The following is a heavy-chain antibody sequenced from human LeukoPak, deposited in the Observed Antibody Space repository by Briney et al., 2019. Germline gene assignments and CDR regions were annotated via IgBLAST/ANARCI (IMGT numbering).Heavy chain of an antibody. CDR1: GYTFTCYY. D-gene: IGHD5-18*01. CDR3: AKGVHSYGNFDY. Sequence: ASVKVSCKASGYTFTCYYMHWVRQAPGQGLEWMGRINPNSGGTNYAHKFQGRVTMTRDTSISTAYMELSRLTSDDTAVYYCAKGVHSYGNFDYWGQGTLVTVSS. V-gene: IGHV1-2*06. CDR2: INPNSGGT. J-gene: IGHJ4*02.